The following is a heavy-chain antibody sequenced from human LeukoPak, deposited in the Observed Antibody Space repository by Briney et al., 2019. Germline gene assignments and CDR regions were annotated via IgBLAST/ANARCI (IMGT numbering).Heavy chain of an antibody. CDR2: IYSGGST. V-gene: IGHV3-53*01. J-gene: IGHJ4*02. Sequence: PGGSLRLSCAASGFTVSSNDMSWVRQAPGKGLECISVIYSGGSTDYADSVKGRLTISRDNSKNTLYLQMNSLRAEDTAVYYCVRVDYDILTGYQNYFKYWGQGTLVTVSS. D-gene: IGHD3-9*01. CDR3: VRVDYDILTGYQNYFKY. CDR1: GFTVSSND.